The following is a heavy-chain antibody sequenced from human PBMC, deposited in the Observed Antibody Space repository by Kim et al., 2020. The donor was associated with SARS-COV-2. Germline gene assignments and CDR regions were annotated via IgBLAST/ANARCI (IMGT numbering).Heavy chain of an antibody. D-gene: IGHD6-13*01. CDR2: INSDGIST. CDR1: GFTFSSYW. Sequence: GGSLRLSCAASGFTFSSYWMHWVRQAPGKGLVWVSRINSDGISTSYADSVKGRFTISRDNAKNTLYLQMNALRAEDTAVYYCARGTVVAGTNFSDTWGQGTLVTVSS. CDR3: ARGTVVAGTNFSDT. J-gene: IGHJ5*02. V-gene: IGHV3-74*01.